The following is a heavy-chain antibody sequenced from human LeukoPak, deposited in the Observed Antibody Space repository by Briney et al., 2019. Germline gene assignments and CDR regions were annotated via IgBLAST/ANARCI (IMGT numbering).Heavy chain of an antibody. Sequence: GASVKVSCKASGYTFTSYGISWVRQAPGQGLEWMGWISAYNGNTNYAQKLQGRVTMTTDTSTSTAYMELRSLRSDDTAVYYCARVFPPYSSPGVTWFDPWGQGTLVTVSS. CDR2: ISAYNGNT. V-gene: IGHV1-18*01. CDR1: GYTFTSYG. CDR3: ARVFPPYSSPGVTWFDP. J-gene: IGHJ5*02. D-gene: IGHD6-13*01.